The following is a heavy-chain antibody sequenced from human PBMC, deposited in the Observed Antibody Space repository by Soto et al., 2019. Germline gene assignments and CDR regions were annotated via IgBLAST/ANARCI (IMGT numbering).Heavy chain of an antibody. CDR2: IIPIFGTA. D-gene: IGHD2-2*01. V-gene: IGHV1-69*13. J-gene: IGHJ3*02. Sequence: SVKVSCKASGYTFTSYGISWVRQAPGQGLEWMGGIIPIFGTANYAQKFQGRVTITADESTSTAYMELSSLRSEDTAVYYCARGYCISTSCYENAFDIWGQGTMVTVSS. CDR1: GYTFTSYG. CDR3: ARGYCISTSCYENAFDI.